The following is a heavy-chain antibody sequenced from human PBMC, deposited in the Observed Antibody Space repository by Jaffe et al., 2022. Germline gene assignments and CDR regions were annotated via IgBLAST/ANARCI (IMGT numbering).Heavy chain of an antibody. D-gene: IGHD6-13*01. Sequence: EVQLVESGGGLVQPGRSLRLSCTASGFTFGDYAMSWVRQAPGKGLEWVGFIRSKAYGGTTEYAASVKGRFTISRDDSKSIAYLQMNSLKTEDTAVYYCTRVYGSSWSFDAFDIWGQGTMVTVSS. V-gene: IGHV3-49*04. J-gene: IGHJ3*02. CDR1: GFTFGDYA. CDR2: IRSKAYGGTT. CDR3: TRVYGSSWSFDAFDI.